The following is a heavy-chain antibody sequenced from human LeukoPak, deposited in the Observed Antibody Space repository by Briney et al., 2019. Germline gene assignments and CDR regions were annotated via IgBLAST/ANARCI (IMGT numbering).Heavy chain of an antibody. V-gene: IGHV3-21*01. J-gene: IGHJ6*03. CDR1: AFTFSSYI. CDR2: ISGGSDYI. CDR3: ARRPYYYYYYMDV. D-gene: IGHD6-6*01. Sequence: GGSLRLSCAASAFTFSSYIMNWVRQAPGKGLEWVSSISGGSDYIYYADSVKGRFTISRDNAKNSLYLQMNSLRAEDTAVYYCARRPYYYYYYMDVWGKGTTVTVSS.